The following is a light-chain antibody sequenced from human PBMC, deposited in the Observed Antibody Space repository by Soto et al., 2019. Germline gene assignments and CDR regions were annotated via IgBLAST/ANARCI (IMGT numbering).Light chain of an antibody. CDR3: QQSYTTYAVT. Sequence: DIQMTQSPSSLSATMGDRFKLTCRASENIDNYLNWYQQKQGEAPKLLIYATSTLQSGVPSRFSGSGSGTEFTLTISSLQAEDFATYFCQQSYTTYAVTFGGGTKVDIK. J-gene: IGKJ4*01. CDR2: ATS. V-gene: IGKV1-39*01. CDR1: ENIDNY.